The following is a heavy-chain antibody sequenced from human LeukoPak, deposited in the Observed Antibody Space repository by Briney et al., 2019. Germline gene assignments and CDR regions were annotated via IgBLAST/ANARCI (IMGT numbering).Heavy chain of an antibody. CDR1: GGSISSSSYY. CDR2: IYYSGST. CDR3: ARGRPWNDYYDFWSGLGENWVDP. D-gene: IGHD3-3*01. Sequence: PSETLSLTCTVSGGSISSSSYYWGWIRQPPGKGLEWIGSIYYSGSTYYNPSLKSRVTISVDTSKNQFSLKLSSVTAADTAVYYCARGRPWNDYYDFWSGLGENWVDPWGQGTLVTVSS. V-gene: IGHV4-39*07. J-gene: IGHJ5*02.